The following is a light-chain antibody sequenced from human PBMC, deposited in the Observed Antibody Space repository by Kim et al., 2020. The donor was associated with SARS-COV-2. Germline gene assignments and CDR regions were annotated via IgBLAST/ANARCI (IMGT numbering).Light chain of an antibody. J-gene: IGKJ2*01. Sequence: SVAPKEEITTTSRAVRNIGTSLHWYQQKPDQSPTLLIKYASQPFSAVPSRFSGSGSGTDFTLPINSLEAEDAATYYCHHSSSFPYTFGRGTKLEI. CDR3: HHSSSFPYT. V-gene: IGKV6-21*01. CDR1: RNIGTS. CDR2: YAS.